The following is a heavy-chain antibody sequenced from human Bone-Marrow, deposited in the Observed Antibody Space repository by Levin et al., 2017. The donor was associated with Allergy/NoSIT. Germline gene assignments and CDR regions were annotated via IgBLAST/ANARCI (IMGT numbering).Heavy chain of an antibody. Sequence: VASVKVSCKTSGYTFTDYYIHWVRQAPGQGLEWMGWINPNSGGPNYAPKFQGRVTLTRDTSITTAYMELSSLTSDDTAVYYCARGVYSSGGFWGQGTLVTVSS. J-gene: IGHJ4*02. D-gene: IGHD5-18*01. CDR1: GYTFTDYY. CDR3: ARGVYSSGGF. CDR2: INPNSGGP. V-gene: IGHV1-2*02.